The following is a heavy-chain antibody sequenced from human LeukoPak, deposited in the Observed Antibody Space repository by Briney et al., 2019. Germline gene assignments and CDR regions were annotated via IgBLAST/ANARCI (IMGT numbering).Heavy chain of an antibody. CDR1: GFTFNHFW. D-gene: IGHD3-22*01. CDR3: VRDGNYYDSSGYYYYFDY. V-gene: IGHV3-30-3*01. CDR2: ISYDGSNK. J-gene: IGHJ4*02. Sequence: GGSLRLSCAASGFTFNHFWMSWIRQAPGKGLEWVAVISYDGSNKYYADSVKGRFTISRDNSKNTLYLQMNSLRAEDTAVYYCVRDGNYYDSSGYYYYFDYWGQGTLVTVSS.